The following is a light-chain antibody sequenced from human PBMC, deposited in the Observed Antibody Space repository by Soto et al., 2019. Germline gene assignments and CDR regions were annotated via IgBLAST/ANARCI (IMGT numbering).Light chain of an antibody. Sequence: EMVMTPSPGTLSLSPGERTTLSCRASQSISRYLAWYQQKPGQAPRLLIYDASNRATGIPARFSGSGSGTDFTLTISSLEPEDFAVYYCQQRSNWPPITFGQGTRLEIK. CDR3: QQRSNWPPIT. CDR2: DAS. V-gene: IGKV3-11*01. CDR1: QSISRY. J-gene: IGKJ5*01.